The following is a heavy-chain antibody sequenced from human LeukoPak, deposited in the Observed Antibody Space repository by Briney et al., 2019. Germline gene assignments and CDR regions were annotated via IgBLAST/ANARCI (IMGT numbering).Heavy chain of an antibody. Sequence: GESLKISCKGSGYSFTSYWIGWVRQMPGKGLEWMGMIYPGDSDTRYSPSFQGQVTISADKSISTAYLQWSSLKASDTAMYYCARLADCSGGSCYYFDYWGQGTLVTVSS. J-gene: IGHJ4*02. CDR1: GYSFTSYW. D-gene: IGHD2-15*01. CDR2: IYPGDSDT. CDR3: ARLADCSGGSCYYFDY. V-gene: IGHV5-51*01.